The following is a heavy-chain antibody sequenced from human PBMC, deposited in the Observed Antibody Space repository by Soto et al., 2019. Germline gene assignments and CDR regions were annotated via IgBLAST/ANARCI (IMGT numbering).Heavy chain of an antibody. CDR2: IIAIIGTA. J-gene: IGHJ4*02. V-gene: IGHV1-69*13. D-gene: IGHD6-13*01. CDR1: GDTFSSYG. Sequence: SVKVSCKASGDTFSSYGISWVRQAPGQGLEWMGWIIAIIGTANYAQKFQGRFTMAADESTSTAYMELSSLRSEDTAVYYCAREAAGYWGQGTLVTVSS. CDR3: AREAAGY.